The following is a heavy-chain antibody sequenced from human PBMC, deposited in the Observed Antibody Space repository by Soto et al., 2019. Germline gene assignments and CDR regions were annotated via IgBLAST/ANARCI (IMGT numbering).Heavy chain of an antibody. J-gene: IGHJ6*02. D-gene: IGHD4-17*01. V-gene: IGHV3-23*01. CDR2: ISGSGGGT. CDR3: AKYYGDYGRYYYYGMDV. CDR1: GFTFSSYA. Sequence: EVQLLESGGGLVQPGGSLRLSCAASGFTFSSYAMSWVRQAPGKGLEWVSAISGSGGGTYYADSVKGRFTISRDNSKNTLYLQMNSLRADDTAVYYCAKYYGDYGRYYYYGMDVWGQGTTVTVSS.